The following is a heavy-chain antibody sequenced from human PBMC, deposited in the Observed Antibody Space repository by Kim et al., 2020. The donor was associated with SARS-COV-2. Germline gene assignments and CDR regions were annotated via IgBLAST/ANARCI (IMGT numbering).Heavy chain of an antibody. J-gene: IGHJ6*02. Sequence: ASVKVSCKASGYTFTSYDINWVRQATGQGLEWMGWMNPNSGNTGYAQKFQGRVTMTRNTSISTAYMELSSLRSEDTAVYYCAREGSRVTMVRGAVYYYGMDVWDQGTTVTVSS. CDR3: AREGSRVTMVRGAVYYYGMDV. D-gene: IGHD3-10*01. V-gene: IGHV1-8*01. CDR1: GYTFTSYD. CDR2: MNPNSGNT.